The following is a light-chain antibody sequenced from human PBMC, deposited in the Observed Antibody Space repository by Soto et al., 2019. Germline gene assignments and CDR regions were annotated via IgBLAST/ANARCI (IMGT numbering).Light chain of an antibody. CDR3: QSYDSSLSGYV. CDR1: SSNIGAGYG. Sequence: QSVLTQPPSVSGAPGQRVTISCTGSSSNIGAGYGVHWYQQLPGTAPKLLIYGNSNRPSGVPDRFSGSKSGTSASLAITGLQAEDEADYYCQSYDSSLSGYVFGTGPKLTVL. V-gene: IGLV1-40*01. J-gene: IGLJ1*01. CDR2: GNS.